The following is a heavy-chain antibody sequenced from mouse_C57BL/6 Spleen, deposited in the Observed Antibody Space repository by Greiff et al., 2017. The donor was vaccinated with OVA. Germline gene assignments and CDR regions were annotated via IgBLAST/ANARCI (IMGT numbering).Heavy chain of an antibody. CDR1: GYTFTSYW. V-gene: IGHV1-50*01. Sequence: VQLQQPGAELVKPGASVKLSCKASGYTFTSYWMQWVKQRPGQGLEWIGEIDPSDSYTNYNQKFKGKATLTVDTSSSTAYMQLSSLTSEDSAVYYCARLRDSDYDPFAYWGQGTLVTVSA. CDR2: IDPSDSYT. CDR3: ARLRDSDYDPFAY. J-gene: IGHJ3*01. D-gene: IGHD2-4*01.